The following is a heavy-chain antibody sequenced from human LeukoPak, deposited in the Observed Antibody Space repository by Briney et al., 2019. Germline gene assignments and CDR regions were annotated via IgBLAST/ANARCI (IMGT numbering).Heavy chain of an antibody. V-gene: IGHV3-23*01. CDR2: ISGSGGST. CDR1: GFTFSSYA. D-gene: IGHD3-22*01. J-gene: IGHJ4*02. CDR3: ANDYYDSSGYYYYFDY. Sequence: PGGSLRLSCAASGFTFSSYAMSWVRQAPGKGLEWVSAISGSGGSTYYAGSVKGRFTISRDNSKNTLYLQMNSLRAEDTAVYYCANDYYDSSGYYYYFDYWGQGTLVTVSS.